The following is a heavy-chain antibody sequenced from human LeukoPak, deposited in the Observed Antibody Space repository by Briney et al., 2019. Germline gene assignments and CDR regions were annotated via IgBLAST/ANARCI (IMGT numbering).Heavy chain of an antibody. CDR1: GGTFSSYA. V-gene: IGHV1-69*04. CDR3: ARYRSHYYGMDV. Sequence: ASVKVSCKASGGTFSSYAISWVRQAPGQGLEWMGRIIPILGIANYAQKFQGRVTITADKSTSTAYMELSSLRPEDTAGYYCARYRSHYYGMDVWGQGTTVTVSS. CDR2: IIPILGIA. D-gene: IGHD3-16*02. J-gene: IGHJ6*02.